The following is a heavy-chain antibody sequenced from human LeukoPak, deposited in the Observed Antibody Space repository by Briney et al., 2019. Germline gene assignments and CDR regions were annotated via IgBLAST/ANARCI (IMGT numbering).Heavy chain of an antibody. V-gene: IGHV3-30*12. CDR3: AREWGLIAVAGGPGY. CDR1: GFSFSKYG. D-gene: IGHD2-21*01. Sequence: GGSLRLSCVASGFSFSKYGMHWVRQAPSKGLQCYADSVKGRFTISRDNSKNTLFLEMNDLKAEDTAVYYCAREWGLIAVAGGPGYWGQGTLVTVSS. J-gene: IGHJ4*02.